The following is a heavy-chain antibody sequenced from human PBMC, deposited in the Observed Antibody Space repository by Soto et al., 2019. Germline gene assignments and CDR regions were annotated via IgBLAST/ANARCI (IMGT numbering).Heavy chain of an antibody. V-gene: IGHV3-53*01. D-gene: IGHD2-21*02. CDR3: ARGGIGVVTANYYGMDV. Sequence: HPGGSLRLSCAASGFTVSSNYMSWVRQAPGKGLEWVSVIYSGGSTYYADSVKGRFTISRDNSKNTLYLQMNSLRAEDTAVYYCARGGIGVVTANYYGMDVWGQGTTVTVS. CDR2: IYSGGST. CDR1: GFTVSSNY. J-gene: IGHJ6*02.